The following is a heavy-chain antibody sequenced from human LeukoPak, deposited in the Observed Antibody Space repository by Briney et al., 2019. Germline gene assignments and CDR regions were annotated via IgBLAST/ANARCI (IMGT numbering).Heavy chain of an antibody. CDR1: GFTFSDYW. CDR2: IETDGDQK. Sequence: PGGSLRLSCIASGFTFSDYWMSWVRQAPGMGLEWVANIETDGDQKNYVDSVKGRFTISRDNARNSLYLQMSSLRVDDTAVYLCARDIPSGFYTPDYWGRGTLVTVSS. D-gene: IGHD5-12*01. CDR3: ARDIPSGFYTPDY. V-gene: IGHV3-7*01. J-gene: IGHJ4*02.